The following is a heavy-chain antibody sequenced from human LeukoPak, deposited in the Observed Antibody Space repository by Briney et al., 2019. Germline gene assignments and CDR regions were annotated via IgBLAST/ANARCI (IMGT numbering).Heavy chain of an antibody. CDR2: IYSGGST. D-gene: IGHD3-22*01. CDR1: GFSVSTNY. CDR3: ARGFPVIINGGWFDP. V-gene: IGHV3-53*01. Sequence: GGSLRLSCAASGFSVSTNYMSWVRQAPGKGLEWVPVIYSGGSTYYPDSVKGRFTISRDNSKNTLYLQMNSLRAEDTAVYYCARGFPVIINGGWFDPWGQGTLVTVSS. J-gene: IGHJ5*02.